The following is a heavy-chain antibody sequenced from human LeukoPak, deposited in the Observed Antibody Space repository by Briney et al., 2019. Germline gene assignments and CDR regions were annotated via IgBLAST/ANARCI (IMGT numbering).Heavy chain of an antibody. D-gene: IGHD5-24*01. V-gene: IGHV5-51*01. CDR2: IYPGDSDT. J-gene: IGHJ4*02. Sequence: GESLKISCKGSGYSFTSYWIGWVRQMPGKGLEWMGIIYPGDSDTRYSPSFQGQVTISADKSISTAYLQWSSLKASDTAMYHCARQVDGYITPFDFWGQGTLVTVSS. CDR1: GYSFTSYW. CDR3: ARQVDGYITPFDF.